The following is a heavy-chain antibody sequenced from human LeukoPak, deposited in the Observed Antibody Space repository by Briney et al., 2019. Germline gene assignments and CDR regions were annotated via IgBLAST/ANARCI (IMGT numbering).Heavy chain of an antibody. J-gene: IGHJ5*02. Sequence: SETLSLTCTVYGGSFSDYYWTWIRQPPGKWLEWIGEINHSGRTNYNAFLRSRVTISIDTSMKQFSLKLSSVTAADSAVYYCARLSSGLDAWGQGTLVTVSS. CDR3: ARLSSGLDA. CDR1: GGSFSDYY. D-gene: IGHD3-22*01. V-gene: IGHV4-34*01. CDR2: INHSGRT.